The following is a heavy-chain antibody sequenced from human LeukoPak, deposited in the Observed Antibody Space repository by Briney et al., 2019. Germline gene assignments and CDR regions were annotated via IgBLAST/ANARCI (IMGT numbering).Heavy chain of an antibody. D-gene: IGHD3-10*01. J-gene: IGHJ4*02. CDR2: ISTSGSTT. Sequence: KPGGSLRLSCAASGITFNYYYMSWIRQAPGKGLELVSYISTSGSTTHYADSVKGRFTISRDNAKNSLYLQMNSLRAEDTAVYYCARDYFGSGYVDYWGQGTVVTVSS. CDR1: GITFNYYY. V-gene: IGHV3-11*04. CDR3: ARDYFGSGYVDY.